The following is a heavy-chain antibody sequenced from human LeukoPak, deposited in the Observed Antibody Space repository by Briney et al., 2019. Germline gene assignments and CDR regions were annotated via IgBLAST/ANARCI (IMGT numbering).Heavy chain of an antibody. V-gene: IGHV4-59*01. D-gene: IGHD3-9*01. CDR1: VGSITTYH. CDR2: IYYSGST. CDR3: ATLNYDILTYTGGNLPNRLGWFDP. Sequence: SETLSLTCTVSVGSITTYHWSWIRQSPEKGLEWIGYIYYSGSTNYNPSLKSRVTISIEPSKNQFSLNLTSVTAADTAVYYCATLNYDILTYTGGNLPNRLGWFDPWGQGTLVTVSS. J-gene: IGHJ5*02.